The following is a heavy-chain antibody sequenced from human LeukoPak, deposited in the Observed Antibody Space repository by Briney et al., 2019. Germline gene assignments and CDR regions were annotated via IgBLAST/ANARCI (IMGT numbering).Heavy chain of an antibody. J-gene: IGHJ5*02. CDR2: IYTSGST. Sequence: PSQTLSLTCTVSGGSISSGSYYWSWIRQPAGKGLEWIGRIYTSGSTNYNPSLKSRVTISVDTSKNQFSLKLSSVTAADTAVYYCARDSGDPLNWFDPWGQGTLVTVSS. CDR1: GGSISSGSYY. CDR3: ARDSGDPLNWFDP. V-gene: IGHV4-61*02. D-gene: IGHD2-15*01.